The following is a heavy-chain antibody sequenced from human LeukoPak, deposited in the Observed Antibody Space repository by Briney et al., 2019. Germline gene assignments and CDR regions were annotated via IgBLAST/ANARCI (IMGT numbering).Heavy chain of an antibody. Sequence: SETLSLTCTVSGGSISSTNYYWGWIRQPPGKGLEWIGSIYYSGSTYYNSSLKSRVTISVDTSKNQFSLKVTSLTAADTAVYYCATSGWYQTGVYWGQGTLVTVSS. CDR2: IYYSGST. V-gene: IGHV4-39*07. D-gene: IGHD6-13*01. CDR1: GGSISSTNYY. J-gene: IGHJ4*02. CDR3: ATSGWYQTGVY.